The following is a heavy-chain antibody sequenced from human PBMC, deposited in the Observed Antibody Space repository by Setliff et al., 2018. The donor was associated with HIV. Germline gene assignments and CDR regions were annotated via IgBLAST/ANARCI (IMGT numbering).Heavy chain of an antibody. CDR2: IKADGSEK. CDR3: MTGHYRSLSG. J-gene: IGHJ4*02. D-gene: IGHD1-26*01. CDR1: GFTFSRSW. Sequence: GGSLRLSCAASGFTFSRSWMNWVRQAPGKGLEWVANIKADGSEKNYVDSVKGRFTISRDNVKNALFLQMNSLRVEDTAVYYCMTGHYRSLSGWGQGTLVTVSS. V-gene: IGHV3-7*03.